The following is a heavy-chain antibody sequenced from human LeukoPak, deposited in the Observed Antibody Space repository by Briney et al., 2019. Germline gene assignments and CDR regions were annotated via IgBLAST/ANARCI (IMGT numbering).Heavy chain of an antibody. CDR3: ARDPVPATARHFDY. D-gene: IGHD1-1*01. V-gene: IGHV3-30-3*01. CDR1: GFTFSSYT. J-gene: IGHJ4*02. Sequence: GGSLRLSCAASGFTFSSYTMHWVRQAPGKGLEWVAVTSSDGNIKYYADSMKGRFTISRDNSKNTLYLQMNSLRGEDTGVYYCARDPVPATARHFDYWGQGTLVTVSS. CDR2: TSSDGNIK.